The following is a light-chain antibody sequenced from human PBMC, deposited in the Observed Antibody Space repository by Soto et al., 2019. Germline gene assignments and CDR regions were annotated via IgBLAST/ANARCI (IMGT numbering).Light chain of an antibody. J-gene: IGKJ4*01. CDR3: QQYNTYSPLT. CDR2: KAS. Sequence: DIQMTQSPSTLSASVGDRVTITCRASQSISSWLAWYQQKSGKALKLLIYKASGLESGVPSRFSGSGSGTDFTLTISSLQPDDFATYYCQQYNTYSPLTFGGGTKV. CDR1: QSISSW. V-gene: IGKV1-5*03.